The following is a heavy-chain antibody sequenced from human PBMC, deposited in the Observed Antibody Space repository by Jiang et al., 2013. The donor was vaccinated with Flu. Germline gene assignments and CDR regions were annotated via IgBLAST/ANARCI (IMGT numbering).Heavy chain of an antibody. D-gene: IGHD3-16*01. V-gene: IGHV4-34*01. CDR2: INHSGST. J-gene: IGHJ6*04. CDR1: GGSFSGYY. CDR3: ARGTKYGTEYIWGNYYYGMDV. Sequence: LLKPSETLSLTCAVYGGSFSGYYWSWIRQPPGKGLEWIGEINHSGSTNYNPSLKSRVTISVDTSKKQFSLKLSSVTAADTAVYYCARGTKYGTEYIWGNYYYGMDVWGKGTTVTV.